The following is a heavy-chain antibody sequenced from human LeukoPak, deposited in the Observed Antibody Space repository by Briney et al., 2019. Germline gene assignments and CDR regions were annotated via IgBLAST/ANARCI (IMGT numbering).Heavy chain of an antibody. V-gene: IGHV1-2*02. D-gene: IGHD5-18*01. CDR3: ARGLEDSYGDIDY. CDR2: INPNSGGT. J-gene: IGHJ4*02. CDR1: GYTFTGYY. Sequence: ASVKVSCKASGYTFTGYYMHWVRQAPGQGLEWMGWINPNSGGTNYAQKFQGRVTMTRDTSISTAYMELSRLRSDDTAVYYCARGLEDSYGDIDYWGQGTLVTVSS.